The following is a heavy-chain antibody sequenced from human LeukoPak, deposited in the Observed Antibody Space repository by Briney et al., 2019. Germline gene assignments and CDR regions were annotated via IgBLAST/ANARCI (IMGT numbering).Heavy chain of an antibody. CDR1: GFTFGDYA. Sequence: GGSLRLSCTASGFTFGDYAMSWVRQAPGKGLEWVGFIRSKAYGGTTEYAASVKGRFTISRVDSKSIAYLQMNSLKTEDTAVYYCTNDMVRGVTGFDYWGQGTLVTVSS. J-gene: IGHJ4*02. D-gene: IGHD3-10*01. CDR3: TNDMVRGVTGFDY. V-gene: IGHV3-49*04. CDR2: IRSKAYGGTT.